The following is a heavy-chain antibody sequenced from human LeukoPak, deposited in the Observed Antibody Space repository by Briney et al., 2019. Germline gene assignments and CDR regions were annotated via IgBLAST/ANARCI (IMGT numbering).Heavy chain of an antibody. V-gene: IGHV4-59*08. D-gene: IGHD6-13*01. Sequence: PSETLSLTCTDSGGSISSYYWSWIRQPPGKGLEWIGFIYYSGSTNYNPSLKSRVTISVDTSKNQFSLKLSSVTAADTAVYYCARQATQYTNSRGYWFDPWGQGALVTVSS. J-gene: IGHJ5*02. CDR1: GGSISSYY. CDR3: ARQATQYTNSRGYWFDP. CDR2: IYYSGST.